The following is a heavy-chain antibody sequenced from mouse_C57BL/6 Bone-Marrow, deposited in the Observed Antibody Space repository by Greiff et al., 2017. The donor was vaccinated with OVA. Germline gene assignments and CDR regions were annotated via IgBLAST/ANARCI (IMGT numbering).Heavy chain of an antibody. CDR1: GYTFTDYY. CDR3: ARGGGYDYDFDF. D-gene: IGHD2-4*01. J-gene: IGHJ2*01. CDR2: IYPGSGNT. V-gene: IGHV1-76*01. Sequence: QVQLQQSGAELVRPGASVKLSCKASGYTFTDYYINWVKQRPGQGLEWIGRIYPGSGNTYYNEKFKGKATLTADKSSSTAYMQLRSLTSEDSAVYFCARGGGYDYDFDFWGQGTTLTVSS.